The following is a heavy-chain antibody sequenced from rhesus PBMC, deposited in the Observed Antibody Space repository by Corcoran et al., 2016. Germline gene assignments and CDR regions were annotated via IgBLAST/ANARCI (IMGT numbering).Heavy chain of an antibody. J-gene: IGHJ2*01. Sequence: QLQLQESGPGLLKPSETLSLTCTVSGGSISSNYWTWIRQSPGKGLEWIGRISGSTGSPASHPALKSRVTISTDTSKNQFSLKLSSVTAADTAVYYCARVGSSWSEWDTVGTEWYFDLWGPGTPITISS. CDR1: GGSISSNY. D-gene: IGHD5-42*01. CDR2: ISGSTGSP. V-gene: IGHV4-173*01. CDR3: ARVGSSWSEWDTVGTEWYFDL.